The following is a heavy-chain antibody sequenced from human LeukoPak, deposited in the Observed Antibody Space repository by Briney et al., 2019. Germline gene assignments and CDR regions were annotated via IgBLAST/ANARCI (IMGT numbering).Heavy chain of an antibody. J-gene: IGHJ1*01. CDR1: GFTFSSYA. CDR3: AKVDGAEYFQH. D-gene: IGHD5-24*01. Sequence: GGSLRLSCAASGFTFSSYAMSWVRQAPGKGLEWVSAISSSGGSTYYADSVKGRFTISRDNSKNTLYLQMNSLRAEDTAVYYCAKVDGAEYFQHWGQGTLVTVSS. CDR2: ISSSGGST. V-gene: IGHV3-23*01.